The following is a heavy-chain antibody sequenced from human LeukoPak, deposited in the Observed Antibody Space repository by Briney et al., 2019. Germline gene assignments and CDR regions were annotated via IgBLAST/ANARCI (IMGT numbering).Heavy chain of an antibody. CDR2: IYYSGST. CDR3: ARFRQPANWFDP. Sequence: SETLFLTCTVSGGSISSGGYYWSWIRQHPGKGLEWIGYIYYSGSTYYNPSLKSRVTISVDTSKNQFSLKLSSVTAADTAVYYCARFRQPANWFDPWGQGTLVTVSS. D-gene: IGHD6-13*01. V-gene: IGHV4-31*03. J-gene: IGHJ5*02. CDR1: GGSISSGGYY.